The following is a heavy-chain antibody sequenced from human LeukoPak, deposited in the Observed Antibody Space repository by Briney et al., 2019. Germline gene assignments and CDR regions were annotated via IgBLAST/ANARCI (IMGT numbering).Heavy chain of an antibody. J-gene: IGHJ4*02. CDR3: ARDPVGAAGDFDY. D-gene: IGHD1-26*01. CDR2: INTDGSTT. CDR1: GFTFSTYW. V-gene: IGHV3-74*01. Sequence: GGSLRLSCAASGFTFSTYWMHWVRQAPGTGLVWVSRINTDGSTTDYADSVKGRFTMSRDNAKNTLYLQMSSLRAEDTALYYCARDPVGAAGDFDYWGQGTLVTVAS.